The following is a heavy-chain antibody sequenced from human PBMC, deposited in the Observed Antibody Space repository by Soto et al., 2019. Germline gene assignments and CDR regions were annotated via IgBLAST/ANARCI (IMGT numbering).Heavy chain of an antibody. V-gene: IGHV4-34*01. CDR2: INHSGST. CDR3: ARGLGYCSSTSCYCCWFDP. J-gene: IGHJ5*02. CDR1: GGSFSGYY. Sequence: SETLSLTCAVYGGSFSGYYWSWIRQPPGKGLEWIGEINHSGSTNYNPSLKSRVTISVDTSKNQFSLKLSSVTAADTAVYYCARGLGYCSSTSCYCCWFDPWGQGTLVTVSS. D-gene: IGHD2-2*01.